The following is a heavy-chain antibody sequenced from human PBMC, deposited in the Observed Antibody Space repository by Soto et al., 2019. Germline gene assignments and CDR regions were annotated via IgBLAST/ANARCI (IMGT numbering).Heavy chain of an antibody. D-gene: IGHD4-17*01. CDR2: VYATGTS. J-gene: IGHJ5*02. CDR1: GGSMSKFY. V-gene: IGHV4-4*07. CDR3: VRDGSKTLRDCFDP. Sequence: PSETLSLTCSVSGGSMSKFYWSWIRKTAGKGLEWMARVYATGTSDYNPSLRSRIAMSVDISKKTFSLRLRSVTAADTGVYYCVRDGSKTLRDCFDPWGQGILVTVSS.